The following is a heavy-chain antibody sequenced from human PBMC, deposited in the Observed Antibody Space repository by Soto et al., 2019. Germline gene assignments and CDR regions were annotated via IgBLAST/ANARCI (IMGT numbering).Heavy chain of an antibody. V-gene: IGHV3-15*01. J-gene: IGHJ4*02. CDR3: AKDRPRRTSGYFFDY. Sequence: PGGSLRLCCAASGFTFSNAWMSWVRQAPGKGLEWVGRIKGEADGGTTDYAAPVKGRITISRDHSKDTLYLQMNSLKTEDTAVYYCAKDRPRRTSGYFFDYWGQGTPVTVSS. CDR1: GFTFSNAW. CDR2: IKGEADGGTT. D-gene: IGHD1-1*01.